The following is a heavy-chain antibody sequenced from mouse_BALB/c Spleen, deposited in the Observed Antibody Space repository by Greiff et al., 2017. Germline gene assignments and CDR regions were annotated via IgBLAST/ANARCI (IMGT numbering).Heavy chain of an antibody. CDR1: GFAFSSYD. J-gene: IGHJ3*01. CDR3: ARQGGNAAWFAY. Sequence: EVKVVESGGGLVKPGGSLKLSCAASGFAFSSYDMSWVRQTPEKRLEWVAYISSGGGSTYYPDTVKGRFTISRDNAKNTLYLQMSSLKSEDTAMYYCARQGGNAAWFAYWGQGTLVTVSA. D-gene: IGHD2-1*01. V-gene: IGHV5-12-1*01. CDR2: ISSGGGST.